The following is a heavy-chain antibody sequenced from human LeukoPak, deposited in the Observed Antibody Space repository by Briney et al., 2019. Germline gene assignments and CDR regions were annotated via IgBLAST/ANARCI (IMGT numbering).Heavy chain of an antibody. V-gene: IGHV4-59*11. J-gene: IGHJ4*02. Sequence: PSETLSLTCTVSGGSINSHYWSWFRQPPEKGLEWIGHIYYSGTTFYNPSLNSRVTISVDTSKNQFSLKLSSVTAADTAMYYCARSPSNWNYNYWGQGTLVTVSS. CDR3: ARSPSNWNYNY. D-gene: IGHD1-7*01. CDR1: GGSINSHY. CDR2: IYYSGTT.